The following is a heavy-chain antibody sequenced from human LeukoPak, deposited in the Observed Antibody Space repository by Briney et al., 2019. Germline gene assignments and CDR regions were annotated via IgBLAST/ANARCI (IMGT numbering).Heavy chain of an antibody. CDR2: INAGNGNT. J-gene: IGHJ4*02. CDR3: ARNYGDYIGIMAPFDY. D-gene: IGHD4-17*01. Sequence: ASVKVSCKASGYTFTSYAMHWVRQAPGQRLEWMGWINAGNGNTKYSQKFQGRVTITRDTSASTAYMELSSLRSEDTAVYYCARNYGDYIGIMAPFDYWGQATLVTVSS. CDR1: GYTFTSYA. V-gene: IGHV1-3*01.